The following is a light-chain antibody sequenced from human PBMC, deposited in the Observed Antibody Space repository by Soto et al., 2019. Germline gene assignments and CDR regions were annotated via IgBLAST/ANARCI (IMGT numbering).Light chain of an antibody. V-gene: IGLV2-14*03. CDR2: DVD. J-gene: IGLJ3*02. Sequence: QSALTQPASVSGSPGQSITISCTGTSSDIGSYNYVSWFQQHPGKAPKLIIYDVDNRPSGVSNRFSGSKSGNTASLTISGLQAEDEADYYRSSYTTSSTLLWVFGGGTKVTVL. CDR3: SSYTTSSTLLWV. CDR1: SSDIGSYNY.